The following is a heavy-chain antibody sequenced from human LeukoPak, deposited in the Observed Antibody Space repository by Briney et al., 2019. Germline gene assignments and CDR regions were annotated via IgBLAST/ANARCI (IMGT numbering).Heavy chain of an antibody. D-gene: IGHD3-22*01. J-gene: IGHJ4*02. CDR2: IYTSGST. CDR1: GGSISSYY. CDR3: ARDDSSGYHTTYFDY. V-gene: IGHV4-4*07. Sequence: PSETLSLTCTVSGGSISSYYWSWIRQPAGKGLEWIGHIYTSGSTNYNPSLKSRVTMSVDTSKNQFSLKLSSVTAADTAVYYCARDDSSGYHTTYFDYWGQGTLVTVSS.